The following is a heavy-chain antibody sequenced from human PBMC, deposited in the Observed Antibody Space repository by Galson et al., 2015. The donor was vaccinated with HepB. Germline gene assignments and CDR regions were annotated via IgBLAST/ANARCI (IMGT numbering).Heavy chain of an antibody. CDR2: TYYKSKWFY. Sequence: CAISGDSVSGNSAAWNWIRQSPSRGLEWLGRTYYKSKWFYGYALSVKSRITISPDTSKNQVSLQVSSVTAEDSAVYYCARAKNYYYGMDVWGQGTTVTVSS. V-gene: IGHV6-1*01. CDR3: ARAKNYYYGMDV. CDR1: GDSVSGNSAA. J-gene: IGHJ6*02.